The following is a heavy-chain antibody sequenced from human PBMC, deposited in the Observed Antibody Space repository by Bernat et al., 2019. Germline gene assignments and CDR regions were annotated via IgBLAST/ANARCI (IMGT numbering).Heavy chain of an antibody. Sequence: EVQLLESGGGLVKPGGSLRLSCAASVFTFSNAWLGWVRPAPGKGLEWVGRIKSKTDGGTTDYAAPVKGRFTISRDDSKNTLYLQMNSLNTEDTAVYYCITDVPGGSYPFDYWGQGALVTVSS. J-gene: IGHJ4*02. CDR1: VFTFSNAW. V-gene: IGHV3-15*07. CDR3: ITDVPGGSYPFDY. CDR2: IKSKTDGGTT. D-gene: IGHD3-10*01.